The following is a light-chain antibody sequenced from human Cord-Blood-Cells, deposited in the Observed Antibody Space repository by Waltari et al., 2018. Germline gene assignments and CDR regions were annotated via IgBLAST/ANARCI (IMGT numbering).Light chain of an antibody. V-gene: IGLV2-14*01. CDR3: SSYTSSSTLV. J-gene: IGLJ1*01. CDR1: SSDVGGYHY. CDR2: EVS. Sequence: QSALTQPASASGSPGQALTISCTGTSSDVGGYHYVSWYQQHPGKAPKLMIYEVSNRPSGVSNRFSGSKSGNTAPLTISGLQAEDEADYYCSSYTSSSTLVFGTGTKVTVL.